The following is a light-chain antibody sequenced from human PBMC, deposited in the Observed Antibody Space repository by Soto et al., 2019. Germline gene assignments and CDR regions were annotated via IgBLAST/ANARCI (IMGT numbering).Light chain of an antibody. Sequence: DIQMTQSPSSLSASVGDRVTITCRASQGISNYLAWYQQKPGKVPKLLIYAASTLQSGVPSRFSGSGSGTDFTLTISSLQPEDVATYYVQKYNSALRGAWTFGQGTKVEIK. V-gene: IGKV1-27*01. CDR1: QGISNY. CDR3: QKYNSALRGAWT. J-gene: IGKJ1*01. CDR2: AAS.